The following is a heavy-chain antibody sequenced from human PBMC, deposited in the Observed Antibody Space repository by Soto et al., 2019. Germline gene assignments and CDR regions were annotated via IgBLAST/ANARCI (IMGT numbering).Heavy chain of an antibody. D-gene: IGHD2-2*01. J-gene: IGHJ4*02. CDR3: TTDLEDIVVVPAALDY. CDR2: IKSKTDGGTT. CDR1: GFTFSNAW. V-gene: IGHV3-15*01. Sequence: EVQLVESGGGLVKPGGSLRLSCAASGFTFSNAWMSWVRQAPGKGLEWVGRIKSKTDGGTTDYAAPVKGRFTISRDDSKNTLYLQVNSLKTEDTAVYYCTTDLEDIVVVPAALDYWGQGTLVTVSS.